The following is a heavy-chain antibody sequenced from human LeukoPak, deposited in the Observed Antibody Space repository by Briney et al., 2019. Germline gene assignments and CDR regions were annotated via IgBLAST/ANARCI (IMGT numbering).Heavy chain of an antibody. Sequence: GESLKISCKGSGYSFTSYWIGWVRQMPGKGLEWMGIIYPGDSDTRYSPSFQGQVTISADKFISTAYLQWSSLKASDTAMYYCARHSRGVAGTYYFDYWGQGTLVTVSS. CDR3: ARHSRGVAGTYYFDY. D-gene: IGHD6-19*01. CDR1: GYSFTSYW. CDR2: IYPGDSDT. J-gene: IGHJ4*02. V-gene: IGHV5-51*01.